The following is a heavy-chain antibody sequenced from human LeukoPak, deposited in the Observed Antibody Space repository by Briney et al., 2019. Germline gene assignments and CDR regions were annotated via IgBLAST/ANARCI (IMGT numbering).Heavy chain of an antibody. CDR1: GGSISSGDYY. CDR2: IYYSGNT. J-gene: IGHJ4*02. Sequence: PSQTLSLTCTVSGGSISSGDYYWRWIRQHPGKGVEWIGYIYYSGNTYYNPSLKSRVTISVDTSKNQSSLKLSSVTDADTAMYYCATRGYGSTWHSQNWGQGTLVTVSS. D-gene: IGHD6-13*01. V-gene: IGHV4-31*03. CDR3: ATRGYGSTWHSQN.